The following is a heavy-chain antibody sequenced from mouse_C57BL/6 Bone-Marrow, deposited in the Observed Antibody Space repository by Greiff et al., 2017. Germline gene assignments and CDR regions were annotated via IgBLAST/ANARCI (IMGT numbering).Heavy chain of an antibody. Sequence: EVQVVESGGGLVQPGGSLKLSCAASGFTFSDYGMAWVRQAPRTGPEWVAFISHLAYSIYYAEPVTGRFTFSRENAKNTLYLERSSLRSEDTAMYYCAKLPPMDYARDYWGQGTSVTVSS. D-gene: IGHD1-1*01. CDR2: ISHLAYSI. CDR3: AKLPPMDYARDY. J-gene: IGHJ4*01. V-gene: IGHV5-15*01. CDR1: GFTFSDYG.